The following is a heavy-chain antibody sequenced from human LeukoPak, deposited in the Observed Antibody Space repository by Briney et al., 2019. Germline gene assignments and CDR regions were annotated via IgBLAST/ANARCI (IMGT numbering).Heavy chain of an antibody. V-gene: IGHV4-59*08. Sequence: SETLSLTCTVSGGSISSDYWSWIRQPPGKGLEWIGIYYTGTTKYNPSLKSRVTISIDTSKNQFSLKMSSVTAADTAMYYCARHKRASSTDWFDPWGQGTLVTVSS. CDR2: IYYTGTT. D-gene: IGHD6-6*01. CDR1: GGSISSDY. CDR3: ARHKRASSTDWFDP. J-gene: IGHJ5*02.